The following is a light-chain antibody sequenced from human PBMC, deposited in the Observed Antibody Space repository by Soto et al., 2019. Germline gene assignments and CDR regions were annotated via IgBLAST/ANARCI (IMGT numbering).Light chain of an antibody. V-gene: IGKV1-5*01. CDR2: DVS. Sequence: DIQMTQSPTTLSASVGDRVTITCRASQIVSNVLAWFQQKPGKGPELLIYDVSNLQSGVPSRFSGSGSGTEFTLTISSLQPDDFAVYYCQHYYRYPWTFGQGTQVEIK. CDR3: QHYYRYPWT. J-gene: IGKJ1*01. CDR1: QIVSNV.